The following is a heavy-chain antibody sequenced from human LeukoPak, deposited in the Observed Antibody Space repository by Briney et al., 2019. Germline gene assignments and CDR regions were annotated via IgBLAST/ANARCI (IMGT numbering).Heavy chain of an antibody. Sequence: GRSLRLSCAASGFTFSSYGMHWVRPAPGKGLEWVAVIWYDGSNKYYADSVKGRFTISRDNSKNTLYLQMNSLRAEDTAVYYCGKDRSPEGVRWFDPWGQGTLVTVSS. CDR1: GFTFSSYG. CDR3: GKDRSPEGVRWFDP. D-gene: IGHD3-10*01. V-gene: IGHV3-33*06. J-gene: IGHJ5*02. CDR2: IWYDGSNK.